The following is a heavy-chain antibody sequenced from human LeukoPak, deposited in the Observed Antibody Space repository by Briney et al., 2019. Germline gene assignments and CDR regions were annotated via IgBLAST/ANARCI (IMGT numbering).Heavy chain of an antibody. D-gene: IGHD3-3*01. J-gene: IGHJ6*02. CDR1: GFTFSSYA. CDR2: ISYDGSNK. Sequence: GGSLRLSCAASGFTFSSYAMHWVRQAPGKGLEWVAVISYDGSNKYHADSVKGRFTISRDNSKNTLYLQMNSLRAEDTAVYYCARGYYDFWSGPITDPYGMDVWGQGTTVTVSS. CDR3: ARGYYDFWSGPITDPYGMDV. V-gene: IGHV3-30*04.